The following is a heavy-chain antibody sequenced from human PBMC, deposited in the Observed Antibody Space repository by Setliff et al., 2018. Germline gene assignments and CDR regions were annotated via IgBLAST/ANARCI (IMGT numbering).Heavy chain of an antibody. V-gene: IGHV1-18*01. J-gene: IGHJ5*02. CDR3: VRVGVDAIPA. D-gene: IGHD2-21*01. Sequence: ASVKVSCKASGYMFRSYGINWIRQAPGQGPEWMGWISAYNDNTNYAQQFQGRVTMTRDPSIGTAYMELSGLGSDDTAVYYCVRVGVDAIPAWGQGTMVTVSS. CDR1: GYMFRSYG. CDR2: ISAYNDNT.